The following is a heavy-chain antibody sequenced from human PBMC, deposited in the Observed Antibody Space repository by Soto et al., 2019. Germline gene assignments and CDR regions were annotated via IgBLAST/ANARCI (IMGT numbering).Heavy chain of an antibody. Sequence: SETLSLTCAVYGGSFSGYYWSWIRQPPGKGLEWIGEINHSGSTNYNPSLKGRVTISVDTSKNQFSLKLSSVTAADTAVYYCARGRDDFWSGFQKGHYYYYMDVWGKGTTVTVSS. CDR3: ARGRDDFWSGFQKGHYYYYMDV. J-gene: IGHJ6*03. CDR2: INHSGST. D-gene: IGHD3-3*01. CDR1: GGSFSGYY. V-gene: IGHV4-34*01.